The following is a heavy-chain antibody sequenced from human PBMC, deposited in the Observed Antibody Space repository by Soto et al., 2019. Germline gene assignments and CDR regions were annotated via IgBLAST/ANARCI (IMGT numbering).Heavy chain of an antibody. CDR1: GFTFSSYG. V-gene: IGHV3-33*01. J-gene: IGHJ4*02. D-gene: IGHD3-10*01. CDR3: ARDAYLGSGSYAY. Sequence: QVQLLESGGGVVQPGRSLRLSCAASGFTFSSYGMHWVRQAPGKGLEWVALIWYDGSNKNYADSVKGRFTISRDASKNTLYLQMNSLRAEDTAVYYCARDAYLGSGSYAYWGQGTLVTVSS. CDR2: IWYDGSNK.